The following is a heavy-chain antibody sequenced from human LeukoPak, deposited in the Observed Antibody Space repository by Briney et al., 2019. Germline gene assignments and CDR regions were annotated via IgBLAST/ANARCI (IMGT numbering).Heavy chain of an antibody. CDR2: VYYTGST. J-gene: IGHJ6*02. CDR3: ARQSDPYYHYGLDF. V-gene: IGHV4-59*01. Sequence: SETLSLTCALSGGSIKNYYWSWIRQPLGKGLEWVGYVYYTGSTIYNPSLKRRVTISVETSKNQFSLPLNSVTAADTAVYHCARQSDPYYHYGLDFWGQGTTVIVSS. CDR1: GGSIKNYY.